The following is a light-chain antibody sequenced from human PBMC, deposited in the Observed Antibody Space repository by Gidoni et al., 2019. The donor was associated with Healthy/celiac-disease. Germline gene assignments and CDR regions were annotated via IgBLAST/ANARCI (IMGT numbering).Light chain of an antibody. J-gene: IGKJ1*01. CDR1: QSVLYSSNNKNY. V-gene: IGKV4-1*01. CDR2: WAS. Sequence: DIVTSQSPDSLAVSLGARATINCKSSQSVLYSSNNKNYVACYQQKPGQPPKLLIYWASTRESVVPSRCSGSGSGTDFPLTSSSLQAEDVAVYYWQQYYSTPWTFXQXTKVEIK. CDR3: QQYYSTPWT.